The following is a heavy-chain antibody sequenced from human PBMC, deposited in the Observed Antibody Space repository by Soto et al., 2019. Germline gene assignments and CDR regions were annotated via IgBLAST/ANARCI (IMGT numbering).Heavy chain of an antibody. CDR1: GGSFSGYY. CDR2: INHSGST. CDR3: ARSSWIYYYGMDV. V-gene: IGHV4-34*01. D-gene: IGHD3-10*01. J-gene: IGHJ6*02. Sequence: SETLSLTCAVYGGSFSGYYWSWIRQPPGKGLEWIGEINHSGSTNYNPSLKSRVTISVDTSKNQFSLKLSSVTAADTAVYYCARSSWIYYYGMDVWGQGTTVTSP.